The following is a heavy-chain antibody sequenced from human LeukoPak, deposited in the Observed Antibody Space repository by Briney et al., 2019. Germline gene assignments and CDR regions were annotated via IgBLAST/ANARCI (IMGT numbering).Heavy chain of an antibody. CDR2: TYYRSKWYN. CDR1: GDSVSSNSAA. D-gene: IGHD3-3*01. CDR3: ARTFGGEDPYSYGMDV. Sequence: PSQTLSLTCAISGDSVSSNSAAWNWIRQSPSRGLEWLGRTYYRSKWYNDYAVSVKSRITINPDASENQFSLQLNSVTPEDTAVYYCARTFGGEDPYSYGMDVWAQGTTVTVSS. J-gene: IGHJ6*02. V-gene: IGHV6-1*01.